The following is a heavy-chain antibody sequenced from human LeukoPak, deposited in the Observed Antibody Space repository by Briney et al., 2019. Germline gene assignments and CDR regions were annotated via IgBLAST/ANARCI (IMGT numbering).Heavy chain of an antibody. V-gene: IGHV2-5*02. Sequence: ESGPTLVNPTQTLTLTCTFSGFSLSTSGVGVGWIRQPPGKALEWLALIYWDDDKLYTPSLKSRLTVTKDTSKNQVVLTMTNMDPVDTATYYCARPYSSSRKGAFDIWGQGTMVTVSS. CDR1: GFSLSTSGVG. D-gene: IGHD6-13*01. J-gene: IGHJ3*02. CDR3: ARPYSSSRKGAFDI. CDR2: IYWDDDK.